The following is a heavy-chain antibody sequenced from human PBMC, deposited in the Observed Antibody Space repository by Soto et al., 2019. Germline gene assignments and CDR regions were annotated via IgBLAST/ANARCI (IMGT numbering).Heavy chain of an antibody. CDR3: AKRDYAFDS. Sequence: QVQLQESGPGLVKPSETLSLTCTVSGDSVTTGSYYWSWIRQPPGKTLEWIGYIYYSGSTNYNPSHKSRATIYKDTSGRHFSLNLTSVTADDTAVYFCAKRDYAFDSWGQGTLVTVSS. CDR2: IYYSGST. CDR1: GDSVTTGSYY. J-gene: IGHJ4*02. V-gene: IGHV4-61*01. D-gene: IGHD4-17*01.